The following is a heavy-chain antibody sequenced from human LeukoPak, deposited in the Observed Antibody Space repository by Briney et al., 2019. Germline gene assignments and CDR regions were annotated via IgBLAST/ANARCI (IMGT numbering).Heavy chain of an antibody. J-gene: IGHJ6*03. CDR2: IIPIFGTA. CDR1: GGTFSSYA. V-gene: IGHV1-69*05. CDR3: ARDLGVLRYFDWLLGNYYMDV. Sequence: ASVKVSCKASGGTFSSYAISWVRQAPGQGLEWMGGIIPIFGTANYAQKFQGRVTITTDESTSTAYMELSSLRSEDTAVYYCARDLGVLRYFDWLLGNYYMDVWGKGTTVTVSS. D-gene: IGHD3-9*01.